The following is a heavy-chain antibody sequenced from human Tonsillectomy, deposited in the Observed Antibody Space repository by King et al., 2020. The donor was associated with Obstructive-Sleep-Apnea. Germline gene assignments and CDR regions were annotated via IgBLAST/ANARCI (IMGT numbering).Heavy chain of an antibody. CDR1: GFTFSSYW. V-gene: IGHV3-74*01. Sequence: VQLVESGGGLVQPGGSLRLSCAASGFTFSSYWMHWVRQAPGKGLVWVSRINSDGSSTSYADSVKGRFTISSDNAKNTLYLQMNSLRAEDTAVYYCARGSGIAAAGGLDYWGQGTLVTVSS. J-gene: IGHJ4*02. CDR2: INSDGSST. CDR3: ARGSGIAAAGGLDY. D-gene: IGHD6-13*01.